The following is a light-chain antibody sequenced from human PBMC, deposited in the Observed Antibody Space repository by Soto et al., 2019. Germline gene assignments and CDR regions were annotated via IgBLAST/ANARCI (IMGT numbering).Light chain of an antibody. V-gene: IGKV1-5*03. CDR3: QQYNSYWT. CDR2: KVS. CDR1: QSINSW. J-gene: IGKJ1*01. Sequence: DIQMTQSPSTLSPSVGDRVTITCRASQSINSWLAWYQQKPGKAPNLLIYKVSSLGSGVPSRFSGSGFGTEFTLTISSLQPDDFATYYCQQYNSYWTFGQGTKVDIK.